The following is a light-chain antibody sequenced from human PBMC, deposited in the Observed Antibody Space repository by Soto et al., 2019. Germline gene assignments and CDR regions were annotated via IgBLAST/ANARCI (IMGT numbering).Light chain of an antibody. Sequence: ELVMTHSPATLSVSPGERATLSCRASQSVSSDLAWYQQKPGQAPRLLIYGASTRATGIPARFSGSGSGTEFTLTISSLQSEDFAVYYCQQYNNWLERTFGQGTKV. J-gene: IGKJ1*01. V-gene: IGKV3-15*01. CDR2: GAS. CDR1: QSVSSD. CDR3: QQYNNWLERT.